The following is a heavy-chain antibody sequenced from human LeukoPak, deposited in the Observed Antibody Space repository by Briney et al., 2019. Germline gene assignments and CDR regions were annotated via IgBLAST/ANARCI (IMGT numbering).Heavy chain of an antibody. Sequence: PSETLSLTCTVSGGSISSYYWSWIRQPPGKGLEWIGYIYYSGSTNYNPSLKSRATISVDMPKNQFSLKLSSVTAADTAVYYCARSNYRDSSGEFDYWGQGTLVTVSS. CDR2: IYYSGST. D-gene: IGHD3-22*01. CDR3: ARSNYRDSSGEFDY. V-gene: IGHV4-59*01. CDR1: GGSISSYY. J-gene: IGHJ4*02.